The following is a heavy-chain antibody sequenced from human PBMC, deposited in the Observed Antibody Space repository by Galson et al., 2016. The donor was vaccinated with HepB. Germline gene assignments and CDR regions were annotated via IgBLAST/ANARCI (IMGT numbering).Heavy chain of an antibody. J-gene: IGHJ4*02. CDR3: ARGHLVVPSSFYFDY. Sequence: CAISGDSVSSKSAAWNWIRHSPSRGLEWLGRTYHTSNWCSDYAVSVKSRITINPDTSKNQFSLQLNSVTPEDTAVYYCARGHLVVPSSFYFDYWGQGSLVTVSS. CDR1: GDSVSSKSAA. D-gene: IGHD2-15*01. CDR2: TYHTSNWCS. V-gene: IGHV6-1*01.